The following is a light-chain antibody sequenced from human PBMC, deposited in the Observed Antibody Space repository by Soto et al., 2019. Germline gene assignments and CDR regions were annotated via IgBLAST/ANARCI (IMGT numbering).Light chain of an antibody. CDR2: GNS. Sequence: QSVLTQPPSVSGAPGQRVTISCTGSSSNIGAGYDVHWYQQLPGTAPKLHIYGNSNRPSGVPDRFSGSKSGTSASLAITGLQAEDEADYYCQSYDSSLSGDVFGTGTKVTVL. V-gene: IGLV1-40*01. J-gene: IGLJ1*01. CDR1: SSNIGAGYD. CDR3: QSYDSSLSGDV.